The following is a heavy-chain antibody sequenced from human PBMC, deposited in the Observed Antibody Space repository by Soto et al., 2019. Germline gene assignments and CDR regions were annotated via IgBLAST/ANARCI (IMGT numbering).Heavy chain of an antibody. V-gene: IGHV4-34*01. CDR2: INHSGST. J-gene: IGHJ6*03. Sequence: QVQLQQWGAGLLKPSETLSLTCAVYGGSFSGYYWSWIRQPPGKGLEWIGEINHSGSTNCNPSLKSRLTLSVDASKNQFSLTLSAVPAADTAVYYCARVGIWQQLVRSNYYLYMGVWGKGTTVTVSS. CDR3: ARVGIWQQLVRSNYYLYMGV. CDR1: GGSFSGYY. D-gene: IGHD6-13*01.